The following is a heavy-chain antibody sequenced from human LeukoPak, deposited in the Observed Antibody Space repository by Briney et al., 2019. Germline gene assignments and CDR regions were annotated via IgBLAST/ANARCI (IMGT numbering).Heavy chain of an antibody. D-gene: IGHD1-1*01. CDR3: VKVGTGTVEY. CDR2: IHYSGTT. V-gene: IGHV4-61*10. Sequence: SETLSLTCTVSGGSISSGSYYWSWIRQPAGKGLEWIGYIHYSGTTNYTPSLKSRVTISVDMSKNQFSVRLRSVTAADTAVYYCVKVGTGTVEYWGQGALVTVSS. CDR1: GGSISSGSYY. J-gene: IGHJ4*02.